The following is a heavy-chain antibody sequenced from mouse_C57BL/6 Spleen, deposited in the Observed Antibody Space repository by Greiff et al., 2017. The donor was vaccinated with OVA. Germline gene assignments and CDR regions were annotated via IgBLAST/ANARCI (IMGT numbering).Heavy chain of an antibody. V-gene: IGHV1-69*01. Sequence: QVQLQQPGAELVMPGASVKLSCKASGYTFTSYWMHWVKQRPGQGLEWIGEIDPSDSYTNYNQKFKGKSTLTVDKSSSTAYMQLSSLTSEDSAVYDCATQDSSGPYAMDYWGQGTSVTVSS. CDR3: ATQDSSGPYAMDY. J-gene: IGHJ4*01. CDR2: IDPSDSYT. CDR1: GYTFTSYW. D-gene: IGHD3-2*02.